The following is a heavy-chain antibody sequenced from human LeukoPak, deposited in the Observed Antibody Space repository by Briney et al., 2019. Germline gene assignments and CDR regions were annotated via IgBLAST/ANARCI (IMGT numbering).Heavy chain of an antibody. V-gene: IGHV1-2*02. D-gene: IGHD5-24*01. CDR2: VNPNRGDT. Sequence: ASVKLSCKTSGYTFSDYYMYWLRQAPGQGLELMGWVNPNRGDTNYAQKLQGRVTMTRDTSLSTVYMELSRLTSDDTAVYYCARDRAKYNSNDYFDYWGRGTLVTVSS. CDR3: ARDRAKYNSNDYFDY. J-gene: IGHJ4*02. CDR1: GYTFSDYY.